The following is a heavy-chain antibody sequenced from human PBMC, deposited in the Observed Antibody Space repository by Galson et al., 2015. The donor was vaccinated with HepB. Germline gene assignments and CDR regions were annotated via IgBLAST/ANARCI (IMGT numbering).Heavy chain of an antibody. V-gene: IGHV3-7*04. Sequence: LRLSCAASGFTFSSYWMSWVRQAPGKGLEWVANIKQDGREKYYVDSVKGRFTISRDNAKNSLYLQMNSLRAEDTAVYYCARVPTSGYYADYWGQGTLVTVSS. D-gene: IGHD3-3*01. CDR1: GFTFSSYW. CDR3: ARVPTSGYYADY. CDR2: IKQDGREK. J-gene: IGHJ4*02.